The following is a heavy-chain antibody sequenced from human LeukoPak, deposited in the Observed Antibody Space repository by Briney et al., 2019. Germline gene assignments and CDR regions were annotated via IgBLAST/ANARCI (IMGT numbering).Heavy chain of an antibody. CDR2: IKQDGSEK. CDR3: TRGMGDY. J-gene: IGHJ4*02. CDR1: GFTFSSYW. V-gene: IGHV3-7*04. D-gene: IGHD3-16*01. Sequence: GGCLRLSCAASGFTFSSYWMSWVRQAPGKGLEWVANIKQDGSEKYYVDSVKGRFTISRDNANNMLYLQMNSLRVDDTAVYYCTRGMGDYWGQGTLVTVSS.